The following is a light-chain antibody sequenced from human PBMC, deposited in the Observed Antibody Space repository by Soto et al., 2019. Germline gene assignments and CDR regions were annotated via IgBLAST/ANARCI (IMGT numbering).Light chain of an antibody. CDR3: QAWDSSFVV. V-gene: IGLV3-1*01. Sequence: SYELTQPPSVSVSPGQTASITCSGDKLGDKYACWYQQKPGQSPVLVIYLDSKRTSGIPERFSGSNSGNTATLTISGTQAMDEADYYCQAWDSSFVVFGGGTQLTVL. J-gene: IGLJ2*01. CDR2: LDS. CDR1: KLGDKY.